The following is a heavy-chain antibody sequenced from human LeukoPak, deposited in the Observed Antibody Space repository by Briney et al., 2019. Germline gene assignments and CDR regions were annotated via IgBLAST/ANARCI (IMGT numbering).Heavy chain of an antibody. V-gene: IGHV3-30*02. CDR1: GFTFSSYG. D-gene: IGHD3-3*01. J-gene: IGHJ6*03. Sequence: GGSLRLSCAASGFTFSSYGMHWVRQAPGKGLEWVTFIRYDGSNKYYTDSVKARFTISRDNSKNTLYLQMNSLRAEDTAVYYCARGILEWPLRYYYYMDVWGKGTTVTVSS. CDR3: ARGILEWPLRYYYYMDV. CDR2: IRYDGSNK.